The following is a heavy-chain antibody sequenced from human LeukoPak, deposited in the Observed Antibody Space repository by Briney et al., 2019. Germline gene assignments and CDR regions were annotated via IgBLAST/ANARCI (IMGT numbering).Heavy chain of an antibody. CDR1: GFTFSTYS. J-gene: IGHJ1*01. Sequence: GASVRLSCAVSGFTFSTYSMNWLRQAPGKGLEWVSYISRCSSNIYYADSVKGRVTISRDNAKNSLYLQMNSLRDEDTAVYYCATFFQYWGQGTLAT. CDR3: ATFFQY. V-gene: IGHV3-48*02. CDR2: ISRCSSNI.